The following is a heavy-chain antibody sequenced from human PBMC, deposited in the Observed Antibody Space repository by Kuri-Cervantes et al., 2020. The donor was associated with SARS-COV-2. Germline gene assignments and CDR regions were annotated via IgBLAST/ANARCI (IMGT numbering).Heavy chain of an antibody. V-gene: IGHV4-59*12. J-gene: IGHJ3*02. CDR3: ARRAAAGRSGAFDI. D-gene: IGHD6-13*01. Sequence: SETLSLTCTVSGGSISSYYWSWIRQPPGKGLEWIGSIYHSGSTNYNPSLKSRVTVSVDTSKNQFSLKLSSVTAADTAVYYCARRAAAGRSGAFDIWGQGTMVTVSS. CDR2: IYHSGST. CDR1: GGSISSYY.